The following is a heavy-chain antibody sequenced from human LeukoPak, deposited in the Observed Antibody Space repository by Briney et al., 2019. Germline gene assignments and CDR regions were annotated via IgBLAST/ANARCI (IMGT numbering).Heavy chain of an antibody. J-gene: IGHJ6*03. Sequence: SETLSLTCTVSGGSISSYYWSWIWQPPGKGLEWIGYIYYSGSTNYNPSLKSRVTISVDTSKNQFSLKLSSVTAADTAVYYCARGGRIQLWSYYYMDVWGKGTTVTVSS. CDR3: ARGGRIQLWSYYYMDV. D-gene: IGHD5-18*01. V-gene: IGHV4-59*12. CDR2: IYYSGST. CDR1: GGSISSYY.